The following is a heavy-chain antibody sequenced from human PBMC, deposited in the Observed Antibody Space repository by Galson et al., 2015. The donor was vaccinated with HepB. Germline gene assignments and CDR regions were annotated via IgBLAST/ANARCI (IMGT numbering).Heavy chain of an antibody. D-gene: IGHD2-8*01. J-gene: IGHJ4*02. CDR3: VRLMDVDY. V-gene: IGHV3-74*03. Sequence: SLRLSCAASGFTFSSYWIHWVRQTPGEGLVWVSRINPDGSIAEYADSVKGRFTISRDNDKNTVYLQMNSLRAEDTAVYYCVRLMDVDYWGQGTLVTVSS. CDR2: INPDGSIA. CDR1: GFTFSSYW.